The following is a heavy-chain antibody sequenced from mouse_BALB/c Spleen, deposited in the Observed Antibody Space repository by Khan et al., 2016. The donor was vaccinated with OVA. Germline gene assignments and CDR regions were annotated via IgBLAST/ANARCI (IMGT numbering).Heavy chain of an antibody. Sequence: EVQLQESGPGLVKPSQSLSLTCTVTGCSITSDYAWNWIRQFPGNKLEWMGYISYSGSTSYNPSLKSRVSFTRDTSKNQFFLHLNSVTSEDTATYYCSRYLFYDGRGFFDVWGAGTTVTVSS. V-gene: IGHV3-2*02. CDR1: GCSITSDYA. CDR2: ISYSGST. CDR3: SRYLFYDGRGFFDV. D-gene: IGHD2-12*01. J-gene: IGHJ1*01.